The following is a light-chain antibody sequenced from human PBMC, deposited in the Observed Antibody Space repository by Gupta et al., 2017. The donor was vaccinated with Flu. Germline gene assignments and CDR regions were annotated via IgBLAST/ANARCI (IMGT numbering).Light chain of an antibody. Sequence: RVTISCSGSSSNIGINTVNWYQQLPGTVPKLLIYNNNQRPSGVPDRFSGSKSGTSASLAISGLQSEHETDYYCAAWDDSLNGWVFGGGTKLTVL. CDR3: AAWDDSLNGWV. CDR1: SSNIGINT. J-gene: IGLJ3*02. CDR2: NNN. V-gene: IGLV1-44*01.